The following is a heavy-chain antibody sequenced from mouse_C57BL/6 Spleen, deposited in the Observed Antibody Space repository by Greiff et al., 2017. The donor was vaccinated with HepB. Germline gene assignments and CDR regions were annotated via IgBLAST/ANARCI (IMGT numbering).Heavy chain of an antibody. D-gene: IGHD2-3*01. CDR2: IDPETGGT. CDR1: GYTFTDYE. Sequence: QVQLQQSGAELVRPGASVTLSCKASGYTFTDYEMHWVKQTPVHGLEWIGAIDPETGGTAYNQKFKGKAILTADKSSSTAYMELRSLTSEDSAVYCCTRNGYYAYWGQGTLVTVSA. J-gene: IGHJ3*01. V-gene: IGHV1-15*01. CDR3: TRNGYYAY.